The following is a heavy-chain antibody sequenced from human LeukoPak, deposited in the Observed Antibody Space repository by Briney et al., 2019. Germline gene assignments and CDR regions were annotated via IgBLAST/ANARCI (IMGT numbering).Heavy chain of an antibody. V-gene: IGHV3-33*01. Sequence: PGRSLRLSCAASGFTFSSYGMHWVRQAPGKGLEWVAVIWYDGSNKYYADSVKGRFTISRDNSKNTLYLQMNSLRAEDTAVYYCARAQYSSTLDYFDYWGQGTLVTVSS. J-gene: IGHJ4*02. CDR1: GFTFSSYG. CDR2: IWYDGSNK. CDR3: ARAQYSSTLDYFDY. D-gene: IGHD6-13*01.